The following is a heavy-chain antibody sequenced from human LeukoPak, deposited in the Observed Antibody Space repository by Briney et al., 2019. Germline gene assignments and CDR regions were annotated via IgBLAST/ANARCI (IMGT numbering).Heavy chain of an antibody. D-gene: IGHD7-27*01. CDR1: GFTFSNYW. J-gene: IGHJ4*02. CDR3: VRDKLTGASRLDY. CDR2: IKQDGSEI. Sequence: GGSLRLSCAASGFTFSNYWMSWVRQAPGKELEWMANIKQDGSEIYYVDSVKGRFTISRDNAKNSLYLQMNSLRAEDTAVYYCVRDKLTGASRLDYWGQGTLLTVSS. V-gene: IGHV3-7*03.